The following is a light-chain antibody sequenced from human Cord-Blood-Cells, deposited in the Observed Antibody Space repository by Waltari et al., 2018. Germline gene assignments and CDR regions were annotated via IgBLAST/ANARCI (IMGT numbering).Light chain of an antibody. CDR3: QQYYSTPWT. V-gene: IGKV4-1*01. CDR1: QSVLYSSNNKNY. CDR2: WAS. J-gene: IGKJ1*01. Sequence: DIVMTQSPDSRAVSLGDRATLKRKCRQSVLYSSNNKNYLAWYQQKPGQPPKLLIYWASTRESGVPDRFSGSGSGTDFTLTISSLQAEDVAVYYCQQYYSTPWTFGQGTKVEIK.